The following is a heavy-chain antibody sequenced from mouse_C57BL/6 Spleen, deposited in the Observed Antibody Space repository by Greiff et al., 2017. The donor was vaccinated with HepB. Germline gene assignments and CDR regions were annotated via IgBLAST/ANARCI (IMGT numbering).Heavy chain of an antibody. J-gene: IGHJ2*01. V-gene: IGHV1-81*01. D-gene: IGHD1-1*01. CDR3: ARRSIGSNFFDY. CDR2: IYPRSGNT. CDR1: GYTFTSYG. Sequence: QVHVKQSGAELARPGASVKLSCKASGYTFTSYGISWVKQRTGQGLEWIGEIYPRSGNTYYNEKFKGKATLTADKSSSTAYMELRSLTSEDSAVYFCARRSIGSNFFDYWGQGTTLTVSS.